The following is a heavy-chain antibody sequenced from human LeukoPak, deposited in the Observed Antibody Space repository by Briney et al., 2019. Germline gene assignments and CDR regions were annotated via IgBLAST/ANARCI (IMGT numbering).Heavy chain of an antibody. CDR2: IYHSGST. CDR3: ARGRGTY. Sequence: SETLSLTCTVSGGSISSGGYSWSWIRQPPGKGLEWIGYIYHSGSTYYNPSLKSRVTISVDRSKNQFSLKLSSVTAADTAVYYCARGRGTYWGQGTLVTVSS. J-gene: IGHJ4*02. CDR1: GGSISSGGYS. V-gene: IGHV4-30-2*01.